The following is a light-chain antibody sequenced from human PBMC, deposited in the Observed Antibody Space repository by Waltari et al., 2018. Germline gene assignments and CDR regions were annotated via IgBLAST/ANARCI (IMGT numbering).Light chain of an antibody. Sequence: QSVLTQPPSVSAAPGQRVTISCSGGSSNIGNNYVSWYRQFPGTAPKLLIYENSGRPSGIPGRFSGSKSGTSATLDITGLQAGDEADYYCGTWDNSLSGAVFGGGTHLTVL. V-gene: IGLV1-51*02. CDR2: ENS. CDR1: SSNIGNNY. J-gene: IGLJ7*01. CDR3: GTWDNSLSGAV.